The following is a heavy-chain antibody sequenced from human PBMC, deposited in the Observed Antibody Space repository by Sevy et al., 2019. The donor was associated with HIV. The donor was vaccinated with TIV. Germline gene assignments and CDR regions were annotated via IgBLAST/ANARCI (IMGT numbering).Heavy chain of an antibody. J-gene: IGHJ5*02. Sequence: SETLSLTCAVHDGSFSGYYWNWIRQLPGKGLEWIGEFNESGITYYNPSLKSRVAISVDTSKKQFSLKLNSVTAADTALYFCARSPPVVVVPGAPSWFDPWGQGTLVTVSS. D-gene: IGHD2-2*01. CDR1: DGSFSGYY. V-gene: IGHV4-34*01. CDR3: ARSPPVVVVPGAPSWFDP. CDR2: FNESGIT.